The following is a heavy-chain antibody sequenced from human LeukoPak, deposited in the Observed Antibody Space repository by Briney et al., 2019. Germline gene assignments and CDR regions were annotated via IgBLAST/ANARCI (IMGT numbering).Heavy chain of an antibody. D-gene: IGHD3-3*01. CDR2: INRDGSVK. V-gene: IGHV3-7*03. CDR3: AKDREWLLSGGFDY. CDR1: GFNFGNYW. Sequence: GGSLRLSCVGSGFNFGNYWMTWVRQAPGKGLEWVANINRDGSVKNYVDSVKGRFTISRDKAKSSLFLQANSLRAEDTAVYYCAKDREWLLSGGFDYWGQGTLVTVSS. J-gene: IGHJ4*02.